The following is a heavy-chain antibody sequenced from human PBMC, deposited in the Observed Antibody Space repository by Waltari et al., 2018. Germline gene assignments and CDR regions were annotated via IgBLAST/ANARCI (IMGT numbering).Heavy chain of an antibody. D-gene: IGHD6-6*01. CDR1: GGSISSGSYY. CDR2: TFPGGGD. Sequence: QVQLQESGPGLVKPSQTLSLTCTVSGGSISSGSYYWSWIRQPAGKGLEWIGVTFPGGGDTYNPSPRSRVTLSVDTSKNHFSRKLISVTAADTAVYYGARSSIAARPDWFDPGAREPWSPSPQ. J-gene: IGHJ5*02. CDR3: ARSSIAARPDWFDP. V-gene: IGHV4-61*02.